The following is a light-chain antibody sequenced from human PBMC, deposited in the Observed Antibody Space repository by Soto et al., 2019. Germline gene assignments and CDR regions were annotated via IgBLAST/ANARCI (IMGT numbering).Light chain of an antibody. CDR2: AAS. J-gene: IGKJ2*01. CDR3: KQYYSYPRT. V-gene: IGKV1-8*01. Sequence: AIRMTQSPSAFSGSKGSRVPITFRSSQGISSYLAWYQQKPGKAPKLLIYAASTLQSGVPSRFSGSGSGTDFTLTISCLQSEDFATYYCKQYYSYPRTFGKGTKVDIK. CDR1: QGISSY.